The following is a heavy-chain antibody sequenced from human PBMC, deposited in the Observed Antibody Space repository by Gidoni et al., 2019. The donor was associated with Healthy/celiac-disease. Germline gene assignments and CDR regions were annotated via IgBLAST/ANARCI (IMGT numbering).Heavy chain of an antibody. CDR1: GFTFSSYA. Sequence: QVQLVESGGGVVQPGRSLRLSCAASGFTFSSYAMHWVRQAPGKGLEWVAVISYDGSNKYYADSVKGRFTISRDNSKNTLYLQMNSLRAEDTAVYYCVGSRLAVAGRFDYWGQGTLVTVSS. J-gene: IGHJ4*02. CDR2: ISYDGSNK. V-gene: IGHV3-30-3*01. D-gene: IGHD6-19*01. CDR3: VGSRLAVAGRFDY.